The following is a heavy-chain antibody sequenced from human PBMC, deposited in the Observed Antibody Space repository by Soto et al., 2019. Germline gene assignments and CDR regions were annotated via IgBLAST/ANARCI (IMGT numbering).Heavy chain of an antibody. CDR1: GGSLSSYY. D-gene: IGHD4-17*01. CDR2: IYSTGST. J-gene: IGHJ4*02. CDR3: ARRYGASFDY. Sequence: SSETLSLTCTVSGGSLSSYYWSWIRQPPGKGLEWIGYIYSTGSTNYNPALKSRVTMSVDTSRNQFSLNLNSVTAADTAVYYCARRYGASFDYWGQGTLVTVSS. V-gene: IGHV4-59*01.